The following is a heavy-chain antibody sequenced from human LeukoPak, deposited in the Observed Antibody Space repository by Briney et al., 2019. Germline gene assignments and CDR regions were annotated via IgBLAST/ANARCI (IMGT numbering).Heavy chain of an antibody. V-gene: IGHV1-8*03. J-gene: IGHJ4*02. CDR2: MNPNSGNT. D-gene: IGHD2-2*01. Sequence: GASVTVSFKASVYTFTSYDINWVRQATGQGLEWMGWMNPNSGNTGYAQKFQGRVTITRNTSISTAYMELSSLTSEDTAVYYCARTCSSTSCSDFDYWGQGTLVTVSS. CDR3: ARTCSSTSCSDFDY. CDR1: VYTFTSYD.